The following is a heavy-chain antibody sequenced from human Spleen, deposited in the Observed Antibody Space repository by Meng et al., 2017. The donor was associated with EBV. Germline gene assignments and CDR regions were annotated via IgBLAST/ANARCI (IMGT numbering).Heavy chain of an antibody. CDR1: GFSLSTSGVA. Sequence: QIPFKESGPTLVKPTQTRTLTFTFSGFSLSTSGVAVGWIRQQPGKALEWLGDIYWDDEKRYSTSLKSRLTITKDTSKTQVVITMTNMDPVDTATYYCAHSVYGDLPFGPWGQGPLVTVSS. V-gene: IGHV2-5*02. D-gene: IGHD4-17*01. J-gene: IGHJ5*02. CDR2: IYWDDEK. CDR3: AHSVYGDLPFGP.